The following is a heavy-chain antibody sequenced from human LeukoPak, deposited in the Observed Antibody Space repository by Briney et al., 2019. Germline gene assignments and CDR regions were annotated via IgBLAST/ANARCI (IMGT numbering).Heavy chain of an antibody. Sequence: PGGSLRLSCAASGFTFSSYSMNWVRQAPGKGLEWVSIIYSGGSTYYADSVKGRFTISRDNSKNTLYLQVNSLRAEDTALYYCARRGDGGRSFDYWGQGTLVTVSS. D-gene: IGHD4-23*01. CDR3: ARRGDGGRSFDY. CDR1: GFTFSSYS. CDR2: IYSGGST. J-gene: IGHJ4*02. V-gene: IGHV3-53*01.